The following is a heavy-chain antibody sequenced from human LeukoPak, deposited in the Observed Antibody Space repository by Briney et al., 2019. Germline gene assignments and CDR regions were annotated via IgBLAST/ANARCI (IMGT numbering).Heavy chain of an antibody. CDR2: IYTSGST. D-gene: IGHD6-13*01. J-gene: IGHJ6*03. Sequence: SETLSLTCTVSGGSISSGSYYWSWIRQPAGKGLEWIGRIYTSGSTNYNPSLKSRVTISVDTSKNQFSLKLSSVTAADTAVYYCARDISSSWPYYYYYMDVWGKGTTVTVSS. V-gene: IGHV4-61*02. CDR3: ARDISSSWPYYYYYMDV. CDR1: GGSISSGSYY.